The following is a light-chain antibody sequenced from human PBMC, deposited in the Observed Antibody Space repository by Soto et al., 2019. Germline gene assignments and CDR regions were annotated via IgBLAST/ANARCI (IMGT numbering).Light chain of an antibody. V-gene: IGLV2-8*01. J-gene: IGLJ1*01. CDR3: SSYAGASYV. Sequence: QSALTQPPSASGSPGQSVTISCTGTSSDVGGYDYVSWYQQHPGKAPKFMIYEVSKRPSGVPDRFSGSKSGNTASLTVSGLQAEDEADYYCSSYAGASYVFGTGTKVIVL. CDR2: EVS. CDR1: SSDVGGYDY.